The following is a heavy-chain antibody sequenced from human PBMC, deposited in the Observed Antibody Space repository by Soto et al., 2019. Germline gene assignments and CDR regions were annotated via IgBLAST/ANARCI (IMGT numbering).Heavy chain of an antibody. CDR3: ARSQTDYYYDSSGYYPNWYFDL. D-gene: IGHD3-22*01. Sequence: QVQLVQSGAEVKKPGSSVKVSCKASGGTFSSYAISWVRQAPGQGLEWMGGIIPIFGTANYAQKFQGRVTITADDSTSTAYMELSSLRSEDTAVYYCARSQTDYYYDSSGYYPNWYFDLWGRGTLVTLSS. CDR2: IIPIFGTA. V-gene: IGHV1-69*01. J-gene: IGHJ2*01. CDR1: GGTFSSYA.